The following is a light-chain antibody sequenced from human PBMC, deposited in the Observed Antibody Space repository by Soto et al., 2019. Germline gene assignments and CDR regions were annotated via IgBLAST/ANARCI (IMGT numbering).Light chain of an antibody. Sequence: IVLTQSPATLSLSPGERATLSCRASQSVSSSYLAWYQQKPGQAPRLLIYGASSRATGIPDRFSGSGSGTDFTLTISILEPEDFAVYYCQQYGSSPLITFGQGTRLEIK. J-gene: IGKJ5*01. CDR3: QQYGSSPLIT. CDR1: QSVSSSY. CDR2: GAS. V-gene: IGKV3-20*01.